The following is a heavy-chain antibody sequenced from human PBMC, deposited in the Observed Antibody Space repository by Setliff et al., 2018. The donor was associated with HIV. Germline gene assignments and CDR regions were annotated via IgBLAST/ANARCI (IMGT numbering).Heavy chain of an antibody. V-gene: IGHV1-69*13. CDR2: INPLFGVA. CDR1: GDIINRYA. CDR3: ARVPEIQLSGLVTSWGAFDV. Sequence: SVKVSCKASGDIINRYAISWVRQAPGQGLEWMGGINPLFGVANYAQMFQGRVTFTADESTRTAYMELSSLRSEDTAVYYCARVPEIQLSGLVTSWGAFDVWGQGTRVTVSS. J-gene: IGHJ3*01. D-gene: IGHD3-3*01.